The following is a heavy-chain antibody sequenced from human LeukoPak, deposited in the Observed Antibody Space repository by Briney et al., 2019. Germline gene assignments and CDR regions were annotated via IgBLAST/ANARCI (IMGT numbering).Heavy chain of an antibody. CDR2: IYVDGRTT. CDR3: AKLGVVVVPAAPEGGAFDI. CDR1: GFTFSNYW. D-gene: IGHD2-2*01. Sequence: GGSLRLSCVASGFTFSNYWMHWVRQPPGKGLVWVSRIYVDGRTTNYADSVKGRFTISRDNSKNTLYLQMNSLRAEDTAVYYCAKLGVVVVPAAPEGGAFDIWGQGTMVTVSS. J-gene: IGHJ3*02. V-gene: IGHV3-74*01.